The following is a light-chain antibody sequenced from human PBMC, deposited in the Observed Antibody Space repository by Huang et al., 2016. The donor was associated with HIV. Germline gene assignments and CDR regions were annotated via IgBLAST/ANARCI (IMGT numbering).Light chain of an antibody. CDR1: QSLLHSNGYNY. J-gene: IGKJ2*01. Sequence: DIVMTQSPLSLPVTPGEPASISCRSSQSLLHSNGYNYLDWYLQKPGQSPQILIYLGSKRASGVPERFSGSGSGTDFTLKISRVEAEDVGVYYCMQALQTPYTFGQGTKLEIK. CDR2: LGS. CDR3: MQALQTPYT. V-gene: IGKV2-28*01.